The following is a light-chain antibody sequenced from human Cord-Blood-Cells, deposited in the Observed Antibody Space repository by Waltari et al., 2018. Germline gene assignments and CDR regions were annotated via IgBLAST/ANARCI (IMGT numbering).Light chain of an antibody. CDR1: SSNIGAGYD. Sequence: QSVLTQPPSVSGAPGQRVTISCTGSSSNIGAGYDVHWYQQLPGTAPKLLIYVNSIRPSGVPDRFSGSKSGTSASLAITGLQAEDEADYYCQSYDSSLSGYVVFGGGTKLTVL. V-gene: IGLV1-40*01. CDR3: QSYDSSLSGYVV. J-gene: IGLJ2*01. CDR2: VNS.